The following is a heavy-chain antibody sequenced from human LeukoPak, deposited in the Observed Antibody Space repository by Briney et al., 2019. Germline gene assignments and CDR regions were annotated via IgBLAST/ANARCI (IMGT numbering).Heavy chain of an antibody. J-gene: IGHJ4*02. CDR3: ARASTTGDKFDY. D-gene: IGHD4-17*01. Sequence: SETLSLTCTVSGGSISSYYWSWIRQPPGKGLEWIGHIYYSGSTNYNPSLKSRVTISVDTSKNQFSLKLSSVTAADTAVYYCARASTTGDKFDYWGQGTLVTVSS. CDR2: IYYSGST. V-gene: IGHV4-59*01. CDR1: GGSISSYY.